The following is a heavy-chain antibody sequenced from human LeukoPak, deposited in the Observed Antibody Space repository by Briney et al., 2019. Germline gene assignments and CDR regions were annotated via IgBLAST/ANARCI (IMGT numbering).Heavy chain of an antibody. V-gene: IGHV3-23*01. CDR3: ARDSNFYDSLTFYAMDV. D-gene: IGHD3-3*01. CDR2: IRATSGIR. J-gene: IGHJ6*02. CDR1: GFSIYDYA. Sequence: GGSLRLSCAGSGFSIYDYAMSWVRQAPGKGLEWVSDIRATSGIRYYADSVKGRFTISRDNSKNTLFLQRNRLRADDTAVYFCARDSNFYDSLTFYAMDVWGQGTTVTVSS.